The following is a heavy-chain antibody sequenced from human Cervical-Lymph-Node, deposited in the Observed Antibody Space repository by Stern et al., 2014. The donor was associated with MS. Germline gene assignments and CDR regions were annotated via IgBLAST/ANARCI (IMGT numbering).Heavy chain of an antibody. J-gene: IGHJ4*02. CDR1: GFTVSRDY. CDR3: ARDTSSPERSDW. CDR2: ITNVGST. V-gene: IGHV3-53*01. Sequence: EDQLVESGGGVIQPGGSLRLSCTASGFTVSRDYMTWVRQAPGKGLEWVSLITNVGSTFYTDSVKGRFIISRDDSKNTVYLHMTSLRAEDTAMYYCARDTSSPERSDWWGQGTLVTVSS. D-gene: IGHD1-1*01.